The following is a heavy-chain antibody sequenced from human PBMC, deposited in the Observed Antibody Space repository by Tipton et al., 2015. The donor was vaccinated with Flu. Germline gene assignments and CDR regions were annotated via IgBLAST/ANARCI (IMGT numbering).Heavy chain of an antibody. V-gene: IGHV3-48*03. J-gene: IGHJ4*02. CDR1: GFSVTNNH. CDR3: ATESYRRFDY. CDR2: IGSGGGNM. D-gene: IGHD1-26*01. Sequence: VQLVQSGGGLLRPGGSLRLSCAASGFSVTNNHMNWVRQAPGKGLEWVSYIGSGGGNMYYADSVRGRFTISRDNAKNSLYLQMNSLRAEDTAVYYCATESYRRFDYWGQGTLVTVSS.